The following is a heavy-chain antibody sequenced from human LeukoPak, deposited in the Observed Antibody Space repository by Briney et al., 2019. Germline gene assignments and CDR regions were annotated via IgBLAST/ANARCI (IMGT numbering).Heavy chain of an antibody. CDR3: ARDLSGGDYYYGMDV. CDR2: INHSGST. V-gene: IGHV4-34*01. Sequence: KPSETLSLTCAVYGGSFSGYYWSWIRQPPGKGLEWIGEINHSGSTNYNPSLKSRVTISVDTSKNQFSLKLSSVTAADTAVYYCARDLSGGDYYYGMDVWGQGTTVTVSS. J-gene: IGHJ6*02. CDR1: GGSFSGYY. D-gene: IGHD2-21*01.